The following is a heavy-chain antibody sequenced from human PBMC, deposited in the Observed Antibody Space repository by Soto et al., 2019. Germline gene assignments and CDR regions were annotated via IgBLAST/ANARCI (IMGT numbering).Heavy chain of an antibody. D-gene: IGHD6-6*01. J-gene: IGHJ3*01. CDR3: ARAPGRLVAS. CDR1: GFTFSSYA. Sequence: GGSLRLSCAASGFTFSSYAMSWVRQAPGKGLVWVSAINGNGSSTCYADSVKGRFTISRDNAKNTLYLQMNSLRAEDTAVYYCARAPGRLVASWGQGTMVTVSS. V-gene: IGHV3-23*01. CDR2: INGNGSST.